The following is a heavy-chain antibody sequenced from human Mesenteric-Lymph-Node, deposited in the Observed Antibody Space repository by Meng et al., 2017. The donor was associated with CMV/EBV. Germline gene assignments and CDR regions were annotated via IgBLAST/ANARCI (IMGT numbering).Heavy chain of an antibody. Sequence: QLQAHQWGPGLLKPAARLAVTCAVYGGSFSGYYWNWIRQSPEKGLDWIGAIKHSESTTYNPSFTSRINISADTSTIQMSLNMSSVTAADTAVYYCARGSSYDILTGYFDYWGQGALVTVSS. J-gene: IGHJ4*02. CDR1: GGSFSGYY. CDR3: ARGSSYDILTGYFDY. CDR2: IKHSEST. D-gene: IGHD3-9*01. V-gene: IGHV4-34*01.